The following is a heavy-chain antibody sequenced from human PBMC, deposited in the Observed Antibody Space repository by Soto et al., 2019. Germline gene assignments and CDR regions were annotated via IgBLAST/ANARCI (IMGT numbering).Heavy chain of an antibody. CDR2: INPSGGST. J-gene: IGHJ6*02. CDR3: AREGRDSTVTTDYYYYGMDV. Sequence: VSVKVSCKASGYTFTSYYMHWVRQAPGQGLEWMGIINPSGGSTSYAQKFQGRVTMTRDTSTSTVYMELSSLRSEDTAVYYCAREGRDSTVTTDYYYYGMDVWGQGTTVTVSS. V-gene: IGHV1-46*01. D-gene: IGHD4-17*01. CDR1: GYTFTSYY.